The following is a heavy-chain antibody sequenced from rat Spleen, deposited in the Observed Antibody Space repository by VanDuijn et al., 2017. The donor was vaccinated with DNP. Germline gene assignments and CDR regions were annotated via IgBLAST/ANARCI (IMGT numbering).Heavy chain of an antibody. CDR2: INKDSSTI. D-gene: IGHD1-11*01. V-gene: IGHV4-2*01. CDR3: ARGPSEDEYKYYWYFYF. J-gene: IGHJ1*01. CDR1: GFNFNDYW. Sequence: EVKLVESGGGLVQPGRSLKVSCAASGFNFNDYWMGWVRQAPGRGLEWIGEINKDSSTINYTPSLKDKFTISRDNAQNTLYLQMRKLGCEDTAIYYCARGPSEDEYKYYWYFYFWGPGPKVTVSS.